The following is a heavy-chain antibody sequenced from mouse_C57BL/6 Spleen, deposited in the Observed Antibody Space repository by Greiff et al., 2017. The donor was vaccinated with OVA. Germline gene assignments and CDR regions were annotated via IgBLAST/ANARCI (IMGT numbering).Heavy chain of an antibody. Sequence: QVQLKESGPGLLQSSQTLSLTCSFSGFSLSTSGMGVSWIRQPSGKGLEWLAHIYWDDDKRYNPSLKSRLTISKDTSRNQVFLKITSVDTADTATYYCARGLIPDYFDYWGQGTTLTVSS. D-gene: IGHD3-3*01. CDR3: ARGLIPDYFDY. CDR1: GFSLSTSGMG. CDR2: IYWDDDK. J-gene: IGHJ2*01. V-gene: IGHV8-12*01.